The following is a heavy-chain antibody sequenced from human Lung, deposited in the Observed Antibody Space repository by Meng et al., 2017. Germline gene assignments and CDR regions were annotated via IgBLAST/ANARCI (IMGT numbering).Heavy chain of an antibody. CDR2: ISAYIGTK. CDR3: AREKGTGGGDLDY. CDR1: GYTFNSYS. J-gene: IGHJ4*02. Sequence: QVQLVQSGAEVKKPGASAMACCKASGYTFNSYSVSWVRPAPGQGLEWMGGISAYIGTKNYAPKFQDRVTMTIDKTTATAYMELGSLGFDDTAKYFCAREKGTGGGDLDYWGQGTLVTVSS. V-gene: IGHV1-18*01. D-gene: IGHD3-16*01.